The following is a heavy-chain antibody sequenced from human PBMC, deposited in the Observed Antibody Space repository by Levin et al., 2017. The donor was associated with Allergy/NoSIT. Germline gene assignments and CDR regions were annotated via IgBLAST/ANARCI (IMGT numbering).Heavy chain of an antibody. V-gene: IGHV4-59*08. J-gene: IGHJ4*02. CDR3: ERGGGIFEY. D-gene: IGHD6-13*01. Sequence: SETLSLSCTVSGGSISSYYWSWIRQPPGKGLEWIGYIYYDGSTNYNPSLKSRVTISVDTSKNQFSLKLSSLTAADTAVYYCERGGGIFEYWGQGTLVTVSS. CDR2: IYYDGST. CDR1: GGSISSYY.